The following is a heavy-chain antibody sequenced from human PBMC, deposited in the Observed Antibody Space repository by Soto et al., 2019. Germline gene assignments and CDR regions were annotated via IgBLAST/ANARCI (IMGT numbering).Heavy chain of an antibody. CDR1: GFTFSSYW. V-gene: IGHV3-74*01. D-gene: IGHD6-6*01. Sequence: GGSLRLSCAASGFTFSSYWMHWVRQAPGKGLVWVSRINSDGSSTSYADSVKGRFTISRDNAKNTLYLQMNSLRAEDTAVYYCARDGVGEQLVRGDGMDVWAKGPRSPSP. CDR3: ARDGVGEQLVRGDGMDV. J-gene: IGHJ6*02. CDR2: INSDGSST.